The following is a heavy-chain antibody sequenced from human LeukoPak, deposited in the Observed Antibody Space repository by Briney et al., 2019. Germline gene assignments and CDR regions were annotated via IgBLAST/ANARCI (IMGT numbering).Heavy chain of an antibody. CDR2: INTNTGNP. J-gene: IGHJ5*02. Sequence: ASVKVSCKASGYTFTSYAMNWVRQAPRQGLEWMGWINTNTGNPTYAQGFTGRFVFSLDTSVSTAYLQISSLKAEDTAVYYCARSRYYDILTGGYNWFDPWGQGTLVTVSS. CDR3: ARSRYYDILTGGYNWFDP. D-gene: IGHD3-9*01. CDR1: GYTFTSYA. V-gene: IGHV7-4-1*02.